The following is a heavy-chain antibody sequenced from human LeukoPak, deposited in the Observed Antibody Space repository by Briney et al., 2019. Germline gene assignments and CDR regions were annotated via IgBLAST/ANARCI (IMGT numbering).Heavy chain of an antibody. D-gene: IGHD5-18*01. J-gene: IGHJ4*02. V-gene: IGHV4-30-2*01. CDR3: ARVGYVDTAMVTPRGYFDY. Sequence: NPSETLSLTCAVSGGSISSGGYSWSWIRQPPGKGLEWIGYIYHSGSTYYNPSLKSRVTISVDRSKNQFSLKLSSVTAADTAVYYCARVGYVDTAMVTPRGYFDYWGQGTLVTVSS. CDR2: IYHSGST. CDR1: GGSISSGGYS.